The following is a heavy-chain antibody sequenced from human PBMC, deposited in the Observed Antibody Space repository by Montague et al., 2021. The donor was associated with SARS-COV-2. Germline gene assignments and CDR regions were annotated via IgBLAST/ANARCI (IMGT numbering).Heavy chain of an antibody. V-gene: IGHV2-70*11. Sequence: VKPTQTLTLTCTFSGFSLSTSGMCVSWIRQPPGKALEWLARIDWDDDKYYSISLKTRLTISKDTSKNQVVLTMTNMDPVDTATYYCALETPMVTFLAWGQGTLVTVSS. CDR1: GFSLSTSGMC. J-gene: IGHJ5*02. D-gene: IGHD5-18*01. CDR3: ALETPMVTFLA. CDR2: IDWDDDK.